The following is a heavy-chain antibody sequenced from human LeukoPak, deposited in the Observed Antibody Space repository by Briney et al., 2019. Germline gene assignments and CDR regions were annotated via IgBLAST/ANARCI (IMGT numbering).Heavy chain of an antibody. Sequence: GASVKVSCKASGYTFTSYGISWVRQAPGQGLEWIGWISAYNGNTNYAQKLQGRVTMTTDTSTSTAYMELRSLRSDDTAVYYCARDHGCSSTSCFLWMNNWFDPWGQGTLVTVSS. J-gene: IGHJ5*02. CDR2: ISAYNGNT. V-gene: IGHV1-18*01. CDR1: GYTFTSYG. CDR3: ARDHGCSSTSCFLWMNNWFDP. D-gene: IGHD2-2*01.